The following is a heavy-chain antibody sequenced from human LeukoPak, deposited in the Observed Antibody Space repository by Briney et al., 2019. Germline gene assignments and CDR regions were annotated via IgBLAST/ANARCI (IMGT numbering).Heavy chain of an antibody. V-gene: IGHV1-69*04. Sequence: ASVKVSCKASGGTFSSYAISWVRQAPGQGLEWMGRIIPILGIANYPQKFQGRVTITADKSTSTAYMELSSLRSEDTAVYYCARVTTMVRGVISGMDVWGQGTTVTVSS. CDR2: IIPILGIA. CDR3: ARVTTMVRGVISGMDV. J-gene: IGHJ6*02. CDR1: GGTFSSYA. D-gene: IGHD3-10*01.